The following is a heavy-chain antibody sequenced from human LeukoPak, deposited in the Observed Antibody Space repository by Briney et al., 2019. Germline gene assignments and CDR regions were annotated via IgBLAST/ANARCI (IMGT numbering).Heavy chain of an antibody. CDR3: ARGLLARYAFDI. CDR1: GDSIRSYY. V-gene: IGHV4-59*01. Sequence: SETLSLTCIVSGDSIRSYYWSWIRQPPGKGLEWIGYIYHSESPNYSPSLKSRVTISVDTSKSQFSLKLSSVTAADTAVYYCARGLLARYAFDIWGQGTMVTVSS. J-gene: IGHJ3*02. CDR2: IYHSESP. D-gene: IGHD2-15*01.